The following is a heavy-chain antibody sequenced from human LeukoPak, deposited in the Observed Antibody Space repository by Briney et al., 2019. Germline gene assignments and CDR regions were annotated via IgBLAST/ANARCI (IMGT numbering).Heavy chain of an antibody. D-gene: IGHD5-18*01. V-gene: IGHV4-34*01. J-gene: IGHJ4*02. CDR1: GGSFSGYY. Sequence: SETLSLTCAVYGGSFSGYYWSWIRQPPGKGLGWIGEINHSGSTDYNPSLKSRVTMSVDTSKNQFSLKLSSVTAADTAVYYCARGSGPYSYRVAYGYWGQGTLVTVSS. CDR2: INHSGST. CDR3: ARGSGPYSYRVAYGY.